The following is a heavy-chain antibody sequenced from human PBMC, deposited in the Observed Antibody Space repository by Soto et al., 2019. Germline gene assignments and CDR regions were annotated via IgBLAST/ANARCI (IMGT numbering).Heavy chain of an antibody. CDR2: IKQDGSEK. V-gene: IGHV3-7*01. CDR1: GFTFSSYW. D-gene: IGHD2-21*02. J-gene: IGHJ4*02. CDR3: ARGGRTYCGGDCYSLTGLFDY. Sequence: GGSLRLSCAASGFTFSSYWMSWVRQAPGKGLEWVANIKQDGSEKYYVDSVKGRFTISRDNAKNSLYLQMNGLRAEDTAVYYCARGGRTYCGGDCYSLTGLFDYWGQGTLVTVSS.